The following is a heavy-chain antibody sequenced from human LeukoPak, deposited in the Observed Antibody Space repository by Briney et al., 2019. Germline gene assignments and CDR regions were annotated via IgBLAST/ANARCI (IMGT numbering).Heavy chain of an antibody. CDR3: ARHREFSSSGNYFDY. J-gene: IGHJ4*02. CDR2: VYYSGST. V-gene: IGHV4-59*08. Sequence: SETLSLTCSVSRGSISSNYWSWIRQPPGKPLEWIGYVYYSGSTTYNPSLKSRVTISLDTSKNQFSLKLRSVTAADTAVYYCARHREFSSSGNYFDYWGQGTLVTVSS. D-gene: IGHD6-6*01. CDR1: RGSISSNY.